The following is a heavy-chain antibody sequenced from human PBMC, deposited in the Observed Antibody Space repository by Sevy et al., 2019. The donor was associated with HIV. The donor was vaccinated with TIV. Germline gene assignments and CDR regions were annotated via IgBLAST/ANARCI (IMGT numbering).Heavy chain of an antibody. D-gene: IGHD3-10*01. Sequence: GGSLRLSCAASGFTFSSYGMHWVRQAPGKGLEWVAFIWYDGSNKYYADSVKGRFTISRDNSKNTLYLQMNSLRAENTAVYYCAKNGPYYYGSGSTYYYYGMDVWGQGTTVTVSS. V-gene: IGHV3-30*02. CDR2: IWYDGSNK. CDR3: AKNGPYYYGSGSTYYYYGMDV. J-gene: IGHJ6*02. CDR1: GFTFSSYG.